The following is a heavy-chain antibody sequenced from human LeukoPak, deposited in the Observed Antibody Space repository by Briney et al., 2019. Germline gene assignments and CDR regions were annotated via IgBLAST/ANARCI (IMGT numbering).Heavy chain of an antibody. CDR1: GFTFSSYG. Sequence: GGSLRLSCAASGFTFSSYGMHWVRQAPGKGLEWVAVISYDGSNKYYADSVRGRFTISRDNSKNTLYLQMNGLRAEDTAVYYCAKEGLRFLEWLLRNYYYYMDVWGKGTTVTVSS. CDR3: AKEGLRFLEWLLRNYYYYMDV. CDR2: ISYDGSNK. J-gene: IGHJ6*03. V-gene: IGHV3-30*18. D-gene: IGHD3-3*01.